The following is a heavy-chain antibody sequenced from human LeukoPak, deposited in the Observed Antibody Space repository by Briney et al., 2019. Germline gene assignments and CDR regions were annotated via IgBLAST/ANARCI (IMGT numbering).Heavy chain of an antibody. CDR2: MNPNSGDT. V-gene: IGHV1-2*02. Sequence: ASVKVSCKASIYTFTNFYIHWVRQAPGQGLEWMGWMNPNSGDTSYAREFQDRVTMTRDTSLSTAYMELSRLRSDDTAVYFCARRPINCIITNCYVDYWGQGTLVTVSS. CDR3: ARRPINCIITNCYVDY. D-gene: IGHD2-2*01. J-gene: IGHJ4*02. CDR1: IYTFTNFY.